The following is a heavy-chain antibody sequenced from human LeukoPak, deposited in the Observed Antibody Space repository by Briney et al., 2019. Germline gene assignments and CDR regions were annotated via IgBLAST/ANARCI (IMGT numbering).Heavy chain of an antibody. CDR2: IYTSGSP. J-gene: IGHJ4*02. Sequence: PSETLSLTCTVSGGSISSFYWSWIRQPAGKGLEWIGRIYTSGSPNYNPSLKSRVTISVDTSKNQFSLKLSSVTAADTAVYYCARQGSGSYRLFDYWGQGTLVTVSS. CDR3: ARQGSGSYRLFDY. D-gene: IGHD3-10*01. CDR1: GGSISSFY. V-gene: IGHV4-4*07.